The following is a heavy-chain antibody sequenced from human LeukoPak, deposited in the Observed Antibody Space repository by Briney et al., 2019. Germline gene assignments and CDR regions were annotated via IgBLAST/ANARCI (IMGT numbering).Heavy chain of an antibody. V-gene: IGHV3-7*01. CDR3: ARVEYSGWNLEY. CDR1: GFTFRSYW. J-gene: IGHJ4*02. CDR2: INQGGSVQ. D-gene: IGHD5-12*01. Sequence: GGSLRLSCAASGFTFRSYWVSRVRQAPGKGLEWVANINQGGSVQYYMDSVKGRFTISRDDAKNSLYVQMNSLRDEDTAVYYCARVEYSGWNLEYWGQGTLVTVSS.